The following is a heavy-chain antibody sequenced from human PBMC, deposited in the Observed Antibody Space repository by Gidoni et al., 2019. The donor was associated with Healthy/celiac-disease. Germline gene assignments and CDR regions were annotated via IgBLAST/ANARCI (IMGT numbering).Heavy chain of an antibody. CDR2: ISSSGSTI. J-gene: IGHJ5*02. Sequence: EVQLVESGGGLVQPGGSLRLYCAASGFTFSSYEMNWVRQAPGKGLEWVAYISSSGSTIYYADSVKGRFTISRDNAKNSLYLQMNSLRAEDTAVYYCASEGLNWFDPWGQGTLVTVSS. CDR1: GFTFSSYE. V-gene: IGHV3-48*03. CDR3: ASEGLNWFDP.